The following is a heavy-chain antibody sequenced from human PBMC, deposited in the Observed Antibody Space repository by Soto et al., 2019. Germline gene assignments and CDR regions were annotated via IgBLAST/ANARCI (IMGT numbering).Heavy chain of an antibody. CDR3: AGKYSSSSLFDY. V-gene: IGHV4-59*11. CDR1: GVSITSHY. CDR2: IYYSGNT. Sequence: SETLSLTCAVSGVSITSHYWSWILQAPGKGLEWIGYIYYSGNTNYNPSLKSRISMSLDRSKNQVSLKLSSVTAADTAVYYCAGKYSSSSLFDYWGQGTLVTVYS. J-gene: IGHJ4*02. D-gene: IGHD6-6*01.